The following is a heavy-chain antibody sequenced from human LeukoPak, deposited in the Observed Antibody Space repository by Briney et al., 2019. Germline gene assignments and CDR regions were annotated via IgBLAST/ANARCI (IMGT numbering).Heavy chain of an antibody. Sequence: SETLSLTCTVSGASISSITYYWGWIRQPPGKGLEWIGSIYYSGSTYYTTSLKSRVTISIDTSNNQFSLKLSSVTAADTAVYYCARDRGSSWYYGYYYGMDVWGQGTTVTVSS. CDR3: ARDRGSSWYYGYYYGMDV. V-gene: IGHV4-39*07. CDR2: IYYSGST. J-gene: IGHJ6*02. D-gene: IGHD6-13*01. CDR1: GASISSITYY.